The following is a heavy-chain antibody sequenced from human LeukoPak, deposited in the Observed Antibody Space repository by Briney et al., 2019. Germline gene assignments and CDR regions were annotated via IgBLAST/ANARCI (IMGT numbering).Heavy chain of an antibody. V-gene: IGHV3-30-3*01. CDR1: GFTFSSYA. Sequence: GGSLRLSCAASGFTFSSYAMHWVRQAPDKGLEWVAVISYDGSNKYYADSVKGRFTISRDNSKNTLYLQMNSLRAEDTAVYYCAREHRSFHYWGQGTLVTVSS. CDR3: AREHRSFHY. J-gene: IGHJ4*02. D-gene: IGHD2-21*01. CDR2: ISYDGSNK.